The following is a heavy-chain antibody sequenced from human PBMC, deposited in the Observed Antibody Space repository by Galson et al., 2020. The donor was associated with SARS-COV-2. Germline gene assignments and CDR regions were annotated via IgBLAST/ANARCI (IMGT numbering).Heavy chain of an antibody. V-gene: IGHV1-8*02. Sequence: ASVTVSCKASGYTFTSYDINWVRQATGQGLEWMGWMNPNSGNTGYAQKFQGRVTMTRNTSISTAYMELSSLRSEDTAVYYCARGPLWQWLVRGAFDIWGQGTMVTVSS. CDR1: GYTFTSYD. CDR3: ARGPLWQWLVRGAFDI. CDR2: MNPNSGNT. J-gene: IGHJ3*02. D-gene: IGHD6-19*01.